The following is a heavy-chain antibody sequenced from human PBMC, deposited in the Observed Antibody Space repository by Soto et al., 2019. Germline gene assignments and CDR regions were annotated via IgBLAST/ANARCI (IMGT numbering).Heavy chain of an antibody. D-gene: IGHD2-21*02. CDR2: ISGSGGST. J-gene: IGHJ4*02. CDR1: GFTFSSYA. V-gene: IGHV3-23*01. Sequence: GGSLRLSCAASGFTFSSYAMGWVRQAPGKGLEWVSAISGSGGSTYYADSVKGRFTISRDNSKNTLYLQMNSLRAEDTAVYYCAKEAYPGGDCYAYFAYWGQGTLVTAPQ. CDR3: AKEAYPGGDCYAYFAY.